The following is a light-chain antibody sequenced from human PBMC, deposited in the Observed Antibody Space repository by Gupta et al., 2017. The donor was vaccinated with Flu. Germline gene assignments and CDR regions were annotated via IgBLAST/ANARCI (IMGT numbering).Light chain of an antibody. CDR1: NSNIGAGYD. Sequence: VTISCTGSNSNIGAGYDVHWYQHLPGTAPNLLIYGNSNRPSGVPDRFSGSKSGTSASLAITGLRAEDEAVYYCQSYDISLSGSVFGGGTKLTVL. CDR2: GNS. V-gene: IGLV1-40*01. J-gene: IGLJ2*01. CDR3: QSYDISLSGSV.